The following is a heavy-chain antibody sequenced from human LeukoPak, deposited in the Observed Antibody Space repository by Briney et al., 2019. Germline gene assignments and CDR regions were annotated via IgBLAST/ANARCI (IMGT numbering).Heavy chain of an antibody. J-gene: IGHJ4*02. Sequence: SETLSLTCTVSGDSINHYYWNWVRQPAGKTLEWIGRIYASGSTTYDPSLKSRVSMSIDTSKGQVSLMLTSVTAADTAVYYCATEPAPGGPRPGYSWGQGTLVTVSS. CDR3: ATEPAPGGPRPGYS. V-gene: IGHV4-4*07. CDR1: GDSINHYY. D-gene: IGHD1-14*01. CDR2: IYASGST.